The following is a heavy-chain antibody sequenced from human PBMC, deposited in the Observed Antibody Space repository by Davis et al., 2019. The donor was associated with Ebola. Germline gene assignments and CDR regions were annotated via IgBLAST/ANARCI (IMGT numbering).Heavy chain of an antibody. CDR2: ISYDGSNK. V-gene: IGHV3-30*03. D-gene: IGHD1-26*01. CDR1: GFTFSSYG. Sequence: GESLRLSCAASGFTFSSYGMHWVRQAPGKGLEWVAVISYDGSNKYYADSVKGRFTISRDNSKNTLYLQMNSLRADDTAVYYCARVGRLKLPPWLYYGMDVWGKGTTVTVSS. J-gene: IGHJ6*04. CDR3: ARVGRLKLPPWLYYGMDV.